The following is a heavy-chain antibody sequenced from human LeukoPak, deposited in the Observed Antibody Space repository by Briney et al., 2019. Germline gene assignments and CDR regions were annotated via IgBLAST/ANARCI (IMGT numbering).Heavy chain of an antibody. J-gene: IGHJ6*03. D-gene: IGHD3-9*01. Sequence: SETLSLTCTVSGGSISSSSYYWGWIRQPPGKGLEWIGSIYYSGSTYYNPSFKSRVTISLDTSKNQFSLKLSSVTAADTAVYYCARRLVMYYYYYYYMDVWGKGTTVTISS. CDR3: ARRLVMYYYYYYYMDV. V-gene: IGHV4-39*07. CDR2: IYYSGST. CDR1: GGSISSSSYY.